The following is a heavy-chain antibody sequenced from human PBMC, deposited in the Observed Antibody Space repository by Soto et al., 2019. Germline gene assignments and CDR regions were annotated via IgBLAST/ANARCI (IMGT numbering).Heavy chain of an antibody. CDR1: GFTFSSYW. Sequence: EVQLVESGGGLVQPGGSLRLSCAASGFTFSSYWMHWVRQAPGKGLVWVSAISGSGGSTYHADSVKGRFTITRDSSKNTVYLQMNSLRVDDTAMYYCAKRANYVSGWPDPLLDYWGQGALVIVSS. D-gene: IGHD6-19*01. CDR3: AKRANYVSGWPDPLLDY. CDR2: ISGSGGST. V-gene: IGHV3-23*04. J-gene: IGHJ4*02.